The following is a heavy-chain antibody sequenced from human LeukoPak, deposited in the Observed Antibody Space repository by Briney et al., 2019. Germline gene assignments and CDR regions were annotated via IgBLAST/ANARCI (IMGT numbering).Heavy chain of an antibody. J-gene: IGHJ3*02. CDR1: AFIFTSAW. CDR3: TTFTTRDAFDI. V-gene: IGHV3-15*01. Sequence: GGSLRLSCHMSGFTPGSAFIFTSAWMSWVRQAPGKGLEWVGRIKRKTDGGTTYYAAPVKGRFTISRDDSKNTLYLQMNSLKTEDTAVYYCTTFTTRDAFDIWGQGTMVTVSS. CDR2: IKRKTDGGTT. D-gene: IGHD1-14*01.